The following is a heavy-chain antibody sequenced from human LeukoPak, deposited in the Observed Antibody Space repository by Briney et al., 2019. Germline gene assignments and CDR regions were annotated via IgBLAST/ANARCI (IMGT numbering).Heavy chain of an antibody. CDR3: ARTGGSSWPYYYYGMDV. CDR1: GYTFTIYD. Sequence: ASVNVSCKASGYTFTIYDIEWVRQAPGQGIEWMGWMNPNSGNTGYAQKFQGRVTMTRNTSISTAYMELSSLRSEDTAVYYCARTGGSSWPYYYYGMDVWGQGTTVTVSS. V-gene: IGHV1-8*01. D-gene: IGHD6-13*01. J-gene: IGHJ6*02. CDR2: MNPNSGNT.